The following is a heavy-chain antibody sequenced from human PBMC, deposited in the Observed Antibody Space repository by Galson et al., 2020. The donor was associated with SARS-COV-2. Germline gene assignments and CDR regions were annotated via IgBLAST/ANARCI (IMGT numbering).Heavy chain of an antibody. CDR3: ARDTVTTEGGFDY. D-gene: IGHD4-17*01. CDR1: GFTFSSYS. J-gene: IGHJ4*02. V-gene: IGHV3-21*01. CDR2: ISSSSSYI. Sequence: GGSLRLSCAASGFTFSSYSMNWVRQAPGKGLEWVSSISSSSSYIYYADSVKGRFTISRDNAKNSLYLQMNSLRAEDTAVYYCARDTVTTEGGFDYWGQGTLVTVSS.